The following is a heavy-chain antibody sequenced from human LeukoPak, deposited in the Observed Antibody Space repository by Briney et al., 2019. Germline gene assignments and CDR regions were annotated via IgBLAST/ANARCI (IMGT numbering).Heavy chain of an antibody. J-gene: IGHJ4*02. Sequence: ASVKVYCKASGYTFTSYGISWVRQAPGQGLEWMGWISAYNGNTNYAQKLQGRVTMTTDTSTSTAYMELRSLRSDDTAVYYCARDFFDSCSSLFFDYWGQGTLVTVSS. CDR2: ISAYNGNT. CDR3: ARDFFDSCSSLFFDY. V-gene: IGHV1-18*01. CDR1: GYTFTSYG. D-gene: IGHD6-6*01.